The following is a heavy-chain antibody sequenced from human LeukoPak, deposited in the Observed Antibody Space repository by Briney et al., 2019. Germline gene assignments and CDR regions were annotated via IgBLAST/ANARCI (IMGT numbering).Heavy chain of an antibody. D-gene: IGHD6-19*01. CDR2: INPKSGGT. CDR1: GYTFTDKF. J-gene: IGHJ4*02. V-gene: IGHV1-2*06. Sequence: ASVKVSCKASGYTFTDKFIHWVRQAPGQGLEWMGRINPKSGGTNYAQKFQGRVTMSRDTSISTAYMELSRLTSDDTAVYYCARGTGSSGWYSFDYWGQGTLVTVSS. CDR3: ARGTGSSGWYSFDY.